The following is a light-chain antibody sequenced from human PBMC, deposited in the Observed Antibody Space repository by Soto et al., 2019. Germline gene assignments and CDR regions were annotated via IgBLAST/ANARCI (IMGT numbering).Light chain of an antibody. Sequence: DIQMTQSQSSLSASVGDRVTITCRASPSISSSLNWYQQKPGKAPKLLIYAASSLQSGVPSRFSGSGSGPDFAITISSLQPEDFATYYCPQTYSTTWTFGQGNKVEIK. J-gene: IGKJ1*01. CDR1: PSISSS. CDR3: PQTYSTTWT. V-gene: IGKV1-39*01. CDR2: AAS.